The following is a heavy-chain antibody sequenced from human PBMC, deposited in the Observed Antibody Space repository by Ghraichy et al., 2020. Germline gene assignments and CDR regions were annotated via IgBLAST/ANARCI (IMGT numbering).Heavy chain of an antibody. V-gene: IGHV3-33*01. D-gene: IGHD3-16*01. CDR2: IWYDGSNK. CDR1: GFTFSSYG. CDR3: ARGMITFGGVHYGMDV. Sequence: GESLNISCAASGFTFSSYGMHWVRQAPGKGLEWVAVIWYDGSNKYYADSVKGRFTISRDNSKNTLYLQMNSLRAEDTAVYYCARGMITFGGVHYGMDVWGQGTTVTVSS. J-gene: IGHJ6*02.